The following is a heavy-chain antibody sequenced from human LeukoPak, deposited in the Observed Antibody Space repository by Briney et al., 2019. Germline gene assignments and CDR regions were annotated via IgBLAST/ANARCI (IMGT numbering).Heavy chain of an antibody. Sequence: SETLSLTCIVSGGSISSYYWSWIRQPPGKGLEWIGYIYYSGSTNYNPSLKSRVTISVDTSKNQFSLKLSSVTAADTAVYYCARGRYYYDSSGRREFDYWGQGTLVTVSS. CDR2: IYYSGST. CDR1: GGSISSYY. D-gene: IGHD3-22*01. CDR3: ARGRYYYDSSGRREFDY. V-gene: IGHV4-59*01. J-gene: IGHJ4*02.